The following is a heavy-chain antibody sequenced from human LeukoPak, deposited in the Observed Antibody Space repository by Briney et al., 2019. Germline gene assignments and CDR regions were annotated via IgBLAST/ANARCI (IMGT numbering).Heavy chain of an antibody. CDR1: GFTFNNYA. CDR3: AKDWGSGSYQPDAFDI. D-gene: IGHD1-26*01. V-gene: IGHV3-23*01. Sequence: GGSLRLSCAASGFTFNNYAMSWVRQAPGQGLEWVSTISGSGGSTYYADSVKGRFTISRDNSKNTLYLQMNSLRAEDTAVYYCAKDWGSGSYQPDAFDIWGQGTMVTVSS. J-gene: IGHJ3*02. CDR2: ISGSGGST.